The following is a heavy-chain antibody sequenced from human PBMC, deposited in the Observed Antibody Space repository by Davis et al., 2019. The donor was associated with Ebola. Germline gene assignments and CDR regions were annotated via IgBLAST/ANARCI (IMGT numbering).Heavy chain of an antibody. CDR2: INHSGST. D-gene: IGHD6-13*01. CDR1: GGSFSGYY. J-gene: IGHJ4*02. CDR3: ASRIAAAYFDY. Sequence: GSLRLSCAVYGGSFSGYYWSWIRQPPGKGLEWIGEINHSGSTNYNPSLKSRVTISVDTSKNQFSLKLSSVTAADTAVYYCASRIAAAYFDYWGQGTLVTVSS. V-gene: IGHV4-34*01.